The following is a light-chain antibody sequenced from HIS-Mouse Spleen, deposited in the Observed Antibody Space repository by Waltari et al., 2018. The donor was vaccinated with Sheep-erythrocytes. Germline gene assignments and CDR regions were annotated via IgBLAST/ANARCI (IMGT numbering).Light chain of an antibody. Sequence: QSALTQPRSVSGSPGQSVTISCTGTSSDVGGYNYVSWYQQHPGKAPKLMIYDVSTRPSGVPGRCSGSKSGNTASLTISGLQAEDEADYYCCSYAGSYNHVFATGTKVTVL. J-gene: IGLJ1*01. CDR1: SSDVGGYNY. CDR2: DVS. V-gene: IGLV2-11*01. CDR3: CSYAGSYNHV.